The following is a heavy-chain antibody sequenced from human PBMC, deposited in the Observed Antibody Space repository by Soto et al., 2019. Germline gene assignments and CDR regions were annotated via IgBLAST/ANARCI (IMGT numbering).Heavy chain of an antibody. CDR1: GYTFTTYD. CDR3: ARFPQPVIPAAVVASHYYGMDV. Sequence: QVQLVQSGAEVKKPGASVKVSCKASGYTFTTYDINWVRQATGQGLEWMGWMNPKSGDTVYAQKFQGRVTMTRDTSMSTAYMELSSLKSEDTAVYYCARFPQPVIPAAVVASHYYGMDVWGQGTTVTVSS. V-gene: IGHV1-8*01. J-gene: IGHJ6*02. D-gene: IGHD2-2*01. CDR2: MNPKSGDT.